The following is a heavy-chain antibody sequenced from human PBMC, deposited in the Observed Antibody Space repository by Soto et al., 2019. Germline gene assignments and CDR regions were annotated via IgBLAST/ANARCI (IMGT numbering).Heavy chain of an antibody. CDR1: GFTFSTYG. CDR2: ISYDGSNE. Sequence: GESLRLSCAASGFTFSTYGMHWVRQAPGKGLEWVAAISYDGSNEYYADSVKGRFTISRDNSKNTLYLQMNSLRAEDTAVYYCASPEYSRSPDYWGQGTLVTVSS. J-gene: IGHJ4*02. V-gene: IGHV3-30*03. CDR3: ASPEYSRSPDY. D-gene: IGHD6-6*01.